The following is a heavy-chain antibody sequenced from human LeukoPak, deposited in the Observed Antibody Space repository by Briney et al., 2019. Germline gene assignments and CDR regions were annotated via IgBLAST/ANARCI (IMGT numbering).Heavy chain of an antibody. CDR3: ARDWRGGSGEDY. CDR1: GYSISSGYY. D-gene: IGHD3-10*01. CDR2: IYHSGST. J-gene: IGHJ4*02. V-gene: IGHV4-38-2*02. Sequence: SETLSLTCTVSGYSISSGYYWGWIRQPPGKGLEWIGSIYHSGSTYYNPSLKSRVTISVDTSKNQFSLKLSSVTAADTAVYYCARDWRGGSGEDYWGQGTLVTVSS.